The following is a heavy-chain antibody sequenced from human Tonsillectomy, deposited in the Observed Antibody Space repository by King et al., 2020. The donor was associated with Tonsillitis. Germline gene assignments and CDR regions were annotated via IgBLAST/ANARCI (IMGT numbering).Heavy chain of an antibody. CDR3: ARRLTGSSPVDY. J-gene: IGHJ4*02. V-gene: IGHV3-64D*06. D-gene: IGHD1-1*01. CDR2: ITNNGGST. Sequence: VQLVESGGGLVQPGGSLRLSCSASGFTFSSYHMHWVRQAPGKRLEYVSAITNNGGSTYYADSVKGRFTISRDNSKNTLYLQMSSLRAEDTAVYYCARRLTGSSPVDYWGQGTLVTVSS. CDR1: GFTFSSYH.